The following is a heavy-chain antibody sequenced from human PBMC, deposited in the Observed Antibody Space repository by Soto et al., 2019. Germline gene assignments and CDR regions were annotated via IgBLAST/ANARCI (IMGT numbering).Heavy chain of an antibody. D-gene: IGHD2-21*01. CDR2: IKQDGSEK. V-gene: IGHV3-7*04. J-gene: IGHJ4*02. CDR1: GFIFSSYW. Sequence: EVQLVESGGGLVQPGGSLRLSCAASGFIFSSYWMSWVRQAPGKGLEWVANIKQDGSEKYYVDSVKGRFTISRDNAKNSLYLQMNSLRAEDTAVYYCARGPEIDYFDYWGQGTLVTVSS. CDR3: ARGPEIDYFDY.